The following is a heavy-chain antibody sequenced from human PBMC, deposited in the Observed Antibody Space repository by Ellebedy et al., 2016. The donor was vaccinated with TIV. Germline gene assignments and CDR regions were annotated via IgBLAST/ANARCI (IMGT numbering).Heavy chain of an antibody. CDR1: GASISSYS. CDR3: ATSRWTAARLYYFDF. D-gene: IGHD6-6*01. J-gene: IGHJ4*02. Sequence: MPSETLSLTCSVPGASISSYSWSWIRQSPGKGLEWMGYLYYNGSTNYNPSLKSRVSISADTSKNQFSLRLSSLTAADTAVYYCATSRWTAARLYYFDFWGQGTLVTVSS. V-gene: IGHV4-59*01. CDR2: LYYNGST.